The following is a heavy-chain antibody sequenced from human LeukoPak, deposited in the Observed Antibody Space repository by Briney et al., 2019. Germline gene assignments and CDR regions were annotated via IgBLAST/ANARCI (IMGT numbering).Heavy chain of an antibody. CDR2: IIPIFGTA. J-gene: IGHJ6*02. CDR3: ARVQKGSAPLTYDFWSPRHYYGMDV. CDR1: GYTFTSYA. V-gene: IGHV1-69*13. D-gene: IGHD3-3*01. Sequence: SVKVSCKASGYTFTSYAMHWVRQAPGQGLEWMGGIIPIFGTANYAQKFQGRVTITADESTSTAYMELSSLRSEDTAVYYCARVQKGSAPLTYDFWSPRHYYGMDVWGQGTTVTVSS.